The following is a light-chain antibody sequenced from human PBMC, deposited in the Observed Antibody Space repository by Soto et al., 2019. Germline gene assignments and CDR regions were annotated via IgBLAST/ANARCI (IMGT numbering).Light chain of an antibody. J-gene: IGKJ1*01. V-gene: IGKV3-20*01. CDR3: HQYGSSPQT. CDR1: QSVSGNF. Sequence: IVLTQSPGTLSLSPGERATLSCSASQSVSGNFLAWYQHKPGQAPRLLIYAASSRATGIPHRVSGSGSGTDFTLTISRLEPEDFAVYYCHQYGSSPQTFGQGTKVDIK. CDR2: AAS.